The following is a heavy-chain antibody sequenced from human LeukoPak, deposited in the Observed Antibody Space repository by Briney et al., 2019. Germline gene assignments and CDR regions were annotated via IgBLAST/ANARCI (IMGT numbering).Heavy chain of an antibody. CDR3: ARRILYRSPDY. Sequence: SETLSLTCTVSGGSISNYWSWIRQSPGKGLEWIGYIYYTGNTNYNPSLESRVIISVDTSKNQFSLKLSSVTAADTAVYYCARRILYRSPDYWGQGTLVTVSS. J-gene: IGHJ4*02. CDR1: GGSISNY. CDR2: IYYTGNT. D-gene: IGHD2-2*02. V-gene: IGHV4-59*08.